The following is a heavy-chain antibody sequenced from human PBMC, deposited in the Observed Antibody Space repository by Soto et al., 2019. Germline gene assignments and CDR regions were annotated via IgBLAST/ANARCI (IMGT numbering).Heavy chain of an antibody. CDR1: GYSFTSYW. J-gene: IGHJ6*02. V-gene: IGHV5-10-1*01. D-gene: IGHD6-13*01. CDR3: ATSSAGNYYYCGMDV. Sequence: PGESLKISCXGSGYSFTSYWISWVRQMPGKGLEWMGRIDPSDSYTNYSPSFQGHVTISADKSISTAYLQWSSLKASDTAMYYCATSSAGNYYYCGMDVWGQGTTVTVSS. CDR2: IDPSDSYT.